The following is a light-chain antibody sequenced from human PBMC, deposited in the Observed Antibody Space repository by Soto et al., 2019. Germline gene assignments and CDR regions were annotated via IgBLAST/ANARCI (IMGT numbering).Light chain of an antibody. CDR1: SSDVGGYNY. CDR2: GVS. Sequence: QSVLTQPASVSGSPGQSITISCTGASSDVGGYNYVSWYQQHPGKAPKLMIYGVSNRPSGVSDRFSGSKSGSTASLTISGLQTEDEADYYCCSYAGSRTYVFGPGTKVTVL. CDR3: CSYAGSRTYV. J-gene: IGLJ1*01. V-gene: IGLV2-14*01.